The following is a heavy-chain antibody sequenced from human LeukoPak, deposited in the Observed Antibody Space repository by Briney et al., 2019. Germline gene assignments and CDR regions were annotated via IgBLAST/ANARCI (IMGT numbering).Heavy chain of an antibody. D-gene: IGHD3-22*01. J-gene: IGHJ4*02. CDR2: IYYSGST. V-gene: IGHV4-30-4*08. Sequence: PSETLSLTCTVSGYSIISDYYWGWIRQPPGKGLEWIGYIYYSGSTYYNPSLKSRVTISVDTSKNQFSLKLSSVTAADTAVYYCARVLEYYYDSSGYYPSRYFDYWGQGTLVTVSS. CDR1: GYSIISDYY. CDR3: ARVLEYYYDSSGYYPSRYFDY.